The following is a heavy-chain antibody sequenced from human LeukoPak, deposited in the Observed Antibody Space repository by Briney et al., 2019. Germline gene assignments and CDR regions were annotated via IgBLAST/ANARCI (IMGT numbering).Heavy chain of an antibody. J-gene: IGHJ3*02. CDR3: TTGYDFRSGYSNFRAFDI. D-gene: IGHD3/OR15-3a*01. CDR2: IKSKTDGGTT. CDR1: GFTFNNAW. V-gene: IGHV3-15*01. Sequence: PGGSLRLSCAASGFTFNNAWVSWDRQAPGKGLEWVGRIKSKTDGGTTDYAAPVKGRFTISRDDSKNTLYLQMNSLKTEDTAVYYCTTGYDFRSGYSNFRAFDIWGQGTMVTVSS.